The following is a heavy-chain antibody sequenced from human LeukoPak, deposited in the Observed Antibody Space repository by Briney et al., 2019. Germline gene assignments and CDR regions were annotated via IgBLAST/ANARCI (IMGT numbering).Heavy chain of an antibody. CDR3: ARVGRGLYCSGGSCSRFSYYYMDV. CDR2: ITSSGSTI. J-gene: IGHJ6*03. V-gene: IGHV3-11*04. Sequence: GGSLRLSCAASGFTFSDYYMSWIRQAPGKGLEWVTYITSSGSTIYYADSVKGRFTISRDNAKNSLYLLMNSLRAEDTAVYYCARVGRGLYCSGGSCSRFSYYYMDVWGKGTTVTGSS. CDR1: GFTFSDYY. D-gene: IGHD2-15*01.